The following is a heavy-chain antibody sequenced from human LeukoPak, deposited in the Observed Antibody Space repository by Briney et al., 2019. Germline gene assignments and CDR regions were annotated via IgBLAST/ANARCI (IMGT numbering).Heavy chain of an antibody. CDR3: AKSPNSFDFYYYMDV. D-gene: IGHD2/OR15-2a*01. V-gene: IGHV3-9*01. J-gene: IGHJ6*03. Sequence: GGSLRLSCAASGFTFNDYAMHWVRQASGKGLEWVSGISWNSGSIGYADSVKGRFTISRDNGKNSLYLQMNGLRPEDTALYYCAKSPNSFDFYYYMDVWGKGTTVTVSS. CDR2: ISWNSGSI. CDR1: GFTFNDYA.